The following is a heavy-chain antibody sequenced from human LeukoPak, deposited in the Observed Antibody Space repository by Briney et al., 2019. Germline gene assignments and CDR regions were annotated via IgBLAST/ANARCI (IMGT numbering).Heavy chain of an antibody. CDR3: ARDVKGRWEILGSHDY. CDR1: GFTFSSYG. CDR2: ISTSSSYI. V-gene: IGHV3-21*01. Sequence: GGSLRLSYAASGFTFSSYGMSWVRQAPGKGLEWVSSISTSSSYIYSVDSVKGRFTISRDNAKKSLHLQMNSLRAEDTAVYYCARDVKGRWEILGSHDYWGQGTLVSVSS. D-gene: IGHD1-26*01. J-gene: IGHJ4*02.